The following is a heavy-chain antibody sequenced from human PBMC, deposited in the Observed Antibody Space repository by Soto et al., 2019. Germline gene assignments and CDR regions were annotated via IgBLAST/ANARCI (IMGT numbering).Heavy chain of an antibody. CDR3: AGGREIDRFAY. D-gene: IGHD2-21*01. J-gene: IGHJ4*02. V-gene: IGHV4-59*01. CDR1: GTCISRDH. CDR2: IHYGGSV. Sequence: QVQLQESGPRHVKTWETLSLTCNVSGTCISRDHWSWSRPPPGRGLEWIGLIHYGGSVNRRPSFRSRATLSGDPSKYHFSLLLDSVTTADTAVYVCAGGREIDRFAYWGQGVVVTVSS.